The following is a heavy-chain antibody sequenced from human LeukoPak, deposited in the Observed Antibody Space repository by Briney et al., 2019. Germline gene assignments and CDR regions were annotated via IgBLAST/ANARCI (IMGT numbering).Heavy chain of an antibody. CDR1: GYSFTSYW. V-gene: IGHV5-51*01. J-gene: IGHJ3*02. CDR2: IYPGDSDT. CDR3: ARQFGESLSDAFDI. D-gene: IGHD3-10*01. Sequence: GEALNIYCKVSGYSFTSYWIGWVRQMPGKGLEWMGFIYPGDSDTRYSPSFQGQVTISADKSISTAYLQWSSLKASDTAMYYCARQFGESLSDAFDIWGQGTMVTVSS.